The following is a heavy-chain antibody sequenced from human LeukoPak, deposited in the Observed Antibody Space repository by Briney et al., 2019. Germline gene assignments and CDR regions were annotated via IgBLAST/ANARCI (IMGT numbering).Heavy chain of an antibody. CDR3: ARDGRYFDWSPTYYYYYYMDV. CDR2: IIPIFDTT. D-gene: IGHD3-9*01. Sequence: SVKVSCKASGGTFSSYAISWVRQAPGQGLEWMGGIIPIFDTTNYAQKFQGRVTITADKSTSTAYMELSSLRSEDTAVYYCARDGRYFDWSPTYYYYYYMDVWGKGTTVTVPS. CDR1: GGTFSSYA. V-gene: IGHV1-69*06. J-gene: IGHJ6*03.